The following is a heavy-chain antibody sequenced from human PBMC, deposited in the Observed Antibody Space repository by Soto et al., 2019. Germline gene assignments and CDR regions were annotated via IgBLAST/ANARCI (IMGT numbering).Heavy chain of an antibody. CDR2: IIPIFGTA. CDR1: GGTFSSYA. J-gene: IGHJ3*02. V-gene: IGHV1-69*01. CDR3: ARTSTSYSSGWYGAFDI. D-gene: IGHD6-19*01. Sequence: QVQLVQSGAEVKKPGSSVKVSCKASGGTFSSYAISWVRQAPGQGLEWMGGIIPIFGTANYAQKFQGRVTITADESTSTAYVELSSLRSEDTAVYYCARTSTSYSSGWYGAFDIWGQGTMVTVSS.